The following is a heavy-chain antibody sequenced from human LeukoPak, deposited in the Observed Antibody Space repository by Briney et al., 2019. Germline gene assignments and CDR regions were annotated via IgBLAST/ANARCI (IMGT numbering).Heavy chain of an antibody. CDR3: ARYGRGSSGYSTKSFDY. CDR2: INYSGST. D-gene: IGHD3-22*01. V-gene: IGHV4-39*07. J-gene: IGHJ4*02. CDR1: GGSISSSTYY. Sequence: SETLSLTCTVSGGSISSSTYYWGWIRQPPGKGLEWIGSINYSGSTYYNPSLKSRVTISVDTSRNQLSLKLSSVTAADTAVYYCARYGRGSSGYSTKSFDYWGQGTLVTVSS.